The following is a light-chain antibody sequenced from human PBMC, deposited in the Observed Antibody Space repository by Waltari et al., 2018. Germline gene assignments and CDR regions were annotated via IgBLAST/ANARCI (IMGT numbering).Light chain of an antibody. Sequence: EIALTQFPATLSLSPGERATLSCRASQSVDSYLLWYQQRRGQTPRLVMYAASRRATGIPARFSGSGSGTVCTLTISSLEPDDFAVYYCHQRSNWPITFGQGTRLEI. CDR1: QSVDSY. V-gene: IGKV3-11*01. CDR2: AAS. CDR3: HQRSNWPIT. J-gene: IGKJ5*01.